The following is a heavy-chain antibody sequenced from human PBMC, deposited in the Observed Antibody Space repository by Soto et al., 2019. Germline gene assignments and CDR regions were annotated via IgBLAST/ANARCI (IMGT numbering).Heavy chain of an antibody. CDR1: GYSFTSYC. Sequence: PGESLKISCKGSGYSFTSYCSGWVRQMPGKGLEWRGIIYPGDSDTRYSPSFQGQVTISADKSISTAYLQWSSLKASDTATYYCARRVRYCYDSSGYLRSCSFDYWGQGPLLLVSS. CDR3: ARRVRYCYDSSGYLRSCSFDY. CDR2: IYPGDSDT. V-gene: IGHV5-51*01. D-gene: IGHD3-22*01. J-gene: IGHJ4*02.